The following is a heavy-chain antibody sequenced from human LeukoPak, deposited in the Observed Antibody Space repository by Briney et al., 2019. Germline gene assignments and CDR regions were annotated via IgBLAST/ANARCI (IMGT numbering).Heavy chain of an antibody. CDR3: ARGRSGYSM. J-gene: IGHJ4*02. CDR1: GFTFSGYW. D-gene: IGHD5-18*01. CDR2: IKQDGTEK. V-gene: IGHV3-7*01. Sequence: PGGSLRLSCAASGFTFSGYWMSWVRQAPGKGLEWVANIKQDGTEKYYVDSVKGRFTISRDKGRNSVFLQMNSLRAEDTAVYYCARGRSGYSMWGQGTLVTVSS.